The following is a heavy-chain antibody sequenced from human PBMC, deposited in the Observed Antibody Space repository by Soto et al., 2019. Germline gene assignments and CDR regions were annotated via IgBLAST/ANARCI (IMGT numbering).Heavy chain of an antibody. V-gene: IGHV5-51*01. CDR2: INPGDSDI. J-gene: IGHJ4*02. D-gene: IGHD6-19*01. CDR1: GYSFINHW. CDR3: TRPQSSGWYDY. Sequence: LGESLKISCKGSGYSFINHWIAWVRQMPGKGLEWMGIINPGDSDIRYSPSFQGQITISADKSINTAYLQWSSLRASDTATYYCTRPQSSGWYDYWGQGTLVTVSS.